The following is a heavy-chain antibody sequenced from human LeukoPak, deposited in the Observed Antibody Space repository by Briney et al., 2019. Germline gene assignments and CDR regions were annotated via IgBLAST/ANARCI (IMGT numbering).Heavy chain of an antibody. D-gene: IGHD2-2*01. Sequence: SETLSLTCIVSGGSISSTSYYWGWLRQSPGKGLEWIGSFYYSGSTYYNPSLKSRVTISVDTSKNQFSLKLSSVTAADTAVYYCARSPSWHCSSTSCYPDFWGQGTLVTVSS. J-gene: IGHJ4*02. V-gene: IGHV4-39*07. CDR3: ARSPSWHCSSTSCYPDF. CDR1: GGSISSTSYY. CDR2: FYYSGST.